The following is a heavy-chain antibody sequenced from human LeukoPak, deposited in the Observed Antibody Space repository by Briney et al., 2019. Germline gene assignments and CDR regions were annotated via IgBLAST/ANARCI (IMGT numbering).Heavy chain of an antibody. D-gene: IGHD3-10*01. V-gene: IGHV3-15*01. J-gene: IGHJ4*02. Sequence: PGGSLRLSCAASGFTFSNAWMSWVRQAPGKGLGWVGRIKSKTDGGTTDYAAPVKGRFTISRDDSKNTLYLQMNGLKTEDTAVYYCTGFGGSGSYYIKDYWGQGTLVTVSS. CDR1: GFTFSNAW. CDR2: IKSKTDGGTT. CDR3: TGFGGSGSYYIKDY.